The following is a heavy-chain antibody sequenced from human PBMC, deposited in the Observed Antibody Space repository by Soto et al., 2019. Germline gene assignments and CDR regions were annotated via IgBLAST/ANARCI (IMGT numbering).Heavy chain of an antibody. J-gene: IGHJ5*01. Sequence: SETLSLTCTVSGGSIRSYYWSWIRQPPGKGLEWIGYAYYSGSTNYNPSLKSRVTVSVDTSKNQFSLKLSSVTAADTAVYFCARHDIVAVPAVFDSWGQGTLVTVSS. CDR1: GGSIRSYY. D-gene: IGHD2-2*01. V-gene: IGHV4-59*08. CDR2: AYYSGST. CDR3: ARHDIVAVPAVFDS.